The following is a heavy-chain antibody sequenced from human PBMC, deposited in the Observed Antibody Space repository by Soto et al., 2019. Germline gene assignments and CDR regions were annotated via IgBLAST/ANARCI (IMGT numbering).Heavy chain of an antibody. J-gene: IGHJ6*03. CDR1: GFTVSSKY. CDR2: IYSGGST. CDR3: ARDSRDYYYNYMEV. V-gene: IGHV3-66*01. Sequence: GGSLRLSCAASGFTVSSKYMSWVRQAPGKGLEWVSVIYSGGSTYYAASVKGRFTISRDNSKNTLYLQMNSLRAEDTAVYYCARDSRDYYYNYMEVWGKGTAVTVSS.